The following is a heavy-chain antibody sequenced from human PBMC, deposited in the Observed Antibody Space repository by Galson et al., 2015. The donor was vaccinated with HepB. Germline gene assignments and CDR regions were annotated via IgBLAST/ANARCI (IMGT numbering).Heavy chain of an antibody. V-gene: IGHV3-30-3*01. CDR3: ARDLFEGYSYAYYYYYYGMDV. CDR1: GFTFSSYA. J-gene: IGHJ6*02. Sequence: SLRLSCAASGFTFSSYAMHWVRQAPGKGLEWVAVISYDGSNKYYADSVKGRFTISRDNSKNTLYLQMNSLRAEDTAVYYCARDLFEGYSYAYYYYYYGMDVWGQGTTVTVSS. CDR2: ISYDGSNK. D-gene: IGHD5-18*01.